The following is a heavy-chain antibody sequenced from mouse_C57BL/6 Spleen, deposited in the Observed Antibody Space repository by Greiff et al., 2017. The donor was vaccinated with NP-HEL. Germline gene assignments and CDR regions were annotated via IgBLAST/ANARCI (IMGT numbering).Heavy chain of an antibody. Sequence: VKLVESGAELVRPGASVTLSCKASGYTFTDYEMHWVKQTPVHGLEWIGAIDPETGGTAYNQKFKGKAILTADKSSSTAYMELRSLTSEDSAVYYCTSRGYGSLDYWGQGTTLTVSS. D-gene: IGHD1-1*01. J-gene: IGHJ2*01. CDR1: GYTFTDYE. V-gene: IGHV1-15*01. CDR3: TSRGYGSLDY. CDR2: IDPETGGT.